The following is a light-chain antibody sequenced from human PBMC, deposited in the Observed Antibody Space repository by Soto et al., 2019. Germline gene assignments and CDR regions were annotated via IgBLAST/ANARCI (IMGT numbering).Light chain of an antibody. Sequence: DIQMTQSPSTLSASIGDGVTITCRASESISSWLAWYQQKPGKAPKVLIYDASKLESGVPSRFSASGSGTEFTLTISSLQPDDFANYYCQQYDRYSLTFGGGTKVEIK. CDR1: ESISSW. J-gene: IGKJ4*01. CDR3: QQYDRYSLT. CDR2: DAS. V-gene: IGKV1-5*01.